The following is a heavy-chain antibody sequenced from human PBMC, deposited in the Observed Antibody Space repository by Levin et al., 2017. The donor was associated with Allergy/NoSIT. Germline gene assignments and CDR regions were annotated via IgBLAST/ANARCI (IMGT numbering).Heavy chain of an antibody. CDR3: AKGQSFTMFGVPFDY. Sequence: GESLKISCAASGFTFSSYAMSWVRQAPGKGLEWVSAISGSGNSGSGGSTYDVDSVKGRFTISRDNSKNTLYLQMSSLRADDTAVYYCAKGQSFTMFGVPFDYWGQGTLVTVSS. CDR1: GFTFSSYA. CDR2: ISGSGNSGSGGST. V-gene: IGHV3-23*01. J-gene: IGHJ4*02. D-gene: IGHD3-3*01.